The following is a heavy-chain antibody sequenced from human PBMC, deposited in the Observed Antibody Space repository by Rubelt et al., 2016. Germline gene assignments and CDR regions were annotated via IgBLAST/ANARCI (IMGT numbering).Heavy chain of an antibody. CDR3: ACRRITIFGVANDY. CDR2: IYHSGST. V-gene: IGHV4-38-2*02. Sequence: QVQLQESGPGLVKPSQTLSLTCTVSGGSISSGYYWGWIRQPPGKGLEWIRSIYHSGSTYYNPSLKSRVTISVDTSKNQFSLKLSSVTAADTAVYYCACRRITIFGVANDYWGQGTLVTVSS. J-gene: IGHJ4*02. CDR1: GGSISSGYY. D-gene: IGHD3-3*01.